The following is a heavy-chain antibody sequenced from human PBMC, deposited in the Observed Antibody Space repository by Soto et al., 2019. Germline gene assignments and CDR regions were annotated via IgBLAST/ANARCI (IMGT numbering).Heavy chain of an antibody. CDR3: ARDKLGGATLTYYFDY. CDR1: GGTFSSYA. CDR2: IIPIFGTA. D-gene: IGHD1-26*01. Sequence: SVKVSCKASGGTFSSYAISWVRQAPGRGLEWMGGIIPIFGTANYAQKFQGRVTITADESTSTAYMELSSLRSEDTAVYYCARDKLGGATLTYYFDYWGQGTLVTVSS. J-gene: IGHJ4*02. V-gene: IGHV1-69*13.